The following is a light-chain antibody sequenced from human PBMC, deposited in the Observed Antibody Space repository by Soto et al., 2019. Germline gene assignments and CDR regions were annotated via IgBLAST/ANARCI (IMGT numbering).Light chain of an antibody. CDR2: DAS. CDR3: QQYNGYPS. V-gene: IGKV1-5*01. Sequence: DIQMTQSPSTLSASVGDRVTITCRASQSISSWLAWYQQKPGKAPNLLIYDASSLESGVPSRFSGSGFGTEFTLTISSLQPDDFATYYCQQYNGYPSFGQGTKVDIK. CDR1: QSISSW. J-gene: IGKJ1*01.